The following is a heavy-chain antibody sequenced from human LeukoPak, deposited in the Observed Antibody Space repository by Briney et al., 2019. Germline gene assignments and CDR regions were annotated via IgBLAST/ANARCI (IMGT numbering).Heavy chain of an antibody. Sequence: ASVTVSCKASGYTFTGYYIHWVRQAPGQGLEWMGRINPNSGGTNYAQKFQGRVTMTRDTSINTAYMELSRLRSDDTAVYYCAIAGGGSDAFDIWGQGTMVTVSS. D-gene: IGHD2-15*01. J-gene: IGHJ3*02. V-gene: IGHV1-2*06. CDR1: GYTFTGYY. CDR3: AIAGGGSDAFDI. CDR2: INPNSGGT.